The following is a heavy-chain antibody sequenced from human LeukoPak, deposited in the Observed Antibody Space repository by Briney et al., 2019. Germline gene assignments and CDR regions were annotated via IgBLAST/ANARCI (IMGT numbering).Heavy chain of an antibody. CDR2: IYPGDSDT. CDR3: ARRERTTETFDH. V-gene: IGHV5-51*01. Sequence: GESLNISCKGSGYSFGYIFSTYWIGWVRQMPGNGLEWVGIIYPGDSDTRYSPSFQGQVTISADKSISTAYLQWSSLKASDTAMYYCARRERTTETFDHWGQGTLVTVSS. D-gene: IGHD4-17*01. J-gene: IGHJ4*02. CDR1: GYSFGYIFSTYW.